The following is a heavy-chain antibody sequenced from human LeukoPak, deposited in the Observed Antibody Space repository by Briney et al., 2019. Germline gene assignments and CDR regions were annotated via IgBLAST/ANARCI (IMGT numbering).Heavy chain of an antibody. Sequence: SETLSLTCTVSGGSISSSYWTWIRQPPGKGLEWIGDIYYCGTTNYNPSLKSRVTISLDTSKNQFSLKLSSVTAVDTAVYYCARILRLHTPRTFDIWGQGTMVTVSS. V-gene: IGHV4-59*01. CDR1: GGSISSSY. D-gene: IGHD5-24*01. CDR2: IYYCGTT. CDR3: ARILRLHTPRTFDI. J-gene: IGHJ3*02.